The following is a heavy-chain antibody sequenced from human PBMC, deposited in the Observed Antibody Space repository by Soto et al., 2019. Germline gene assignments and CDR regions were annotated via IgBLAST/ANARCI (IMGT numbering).Heavy chain of an antibody. CDR3: ARSTPGNPFDI. CDR1: GFSFTSYT. D-gene: IGHD3-10*01. J-gene: IGHJ3*02. CDR2: ISAGGRSI. Sequence: VGSLRLSCAASGFSFTSYTMNWVRQAPGKGLEWVASISAGGRSIYYADSLKGRSTVSRDNAKSSLYLQMNSLRAEDTAVYYCARSTPGNPFDIWGQGTMVTVSS. V-gene: IGHV3-21*01.